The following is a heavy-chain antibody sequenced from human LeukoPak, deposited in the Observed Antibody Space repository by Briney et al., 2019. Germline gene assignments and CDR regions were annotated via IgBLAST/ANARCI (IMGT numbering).Heavy chain of an antibody. CDR3: ARRGPYYDSRFDY. CDR2: IGSSSSYI. CDR1: GFTFSSYS. D-gene: IGHD3-22*01. J-gene: IGHJ4*02. V-gene: IGHV3-21*01. Sequence: PGGSLRLSCAASGFTFSSYSMNWVRQAPGKGLEWVSSIGSSSSYIYYADSVKGRFTISRDNAKNSLYLQMNSLRAEDTAVYYCARRGPYYDSRFDYWGQGTLVTVSS.